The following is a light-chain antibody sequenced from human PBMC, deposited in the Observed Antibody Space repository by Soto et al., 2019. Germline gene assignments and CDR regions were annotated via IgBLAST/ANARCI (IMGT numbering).Light chain of an antibody. CDR1: SSNIGSNT. CDR2: SNN. CDR3: AAWDDSLNGFWV. J-gene: IGLJ3*02. Sequence: QSVLTKPPSASGTPGQRGTISCSGSSSNIGSNTVNWYQQLPGTAPKLLIYSNNQRPSGVPDRVSGSKSGTSASLAISGLQSEDEADYYCAAWDDSLNGFWVFGGGTKLTVL. V-gene: IGLV1-44*01.